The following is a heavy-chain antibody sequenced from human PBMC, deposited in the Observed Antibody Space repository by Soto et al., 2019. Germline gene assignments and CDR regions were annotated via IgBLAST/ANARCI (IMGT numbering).Heavy chain of an antibody. J-gene: IGHJ6*02. CDR1: GFTVSTDW. V-gene: IGHV3-66*01. CDR3: VRENYYYGMDV. CDR2: IRGGGNT. Sequence: GGSLRLSCAASGFTVSTDWMYWVRQAPGKGLEWVSVIRGGGNTFYADSVEGRFTISRDNSKNMVYLQMNSLRAEDTAVYYCVRENYYYGMDVGGQGTSVTVSS.